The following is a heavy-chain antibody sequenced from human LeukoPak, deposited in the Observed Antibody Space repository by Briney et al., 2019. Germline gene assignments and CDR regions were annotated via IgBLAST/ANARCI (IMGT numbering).Heavy chain of an antibody. CDR3: ARLTAIVDY. D-gene: IGHD5-18*01. CDR1: GGSFSGYY. J-gene: IGHJ4*02. V-gene: IGHV4-34*01. CDR2: INHSGST. Sequence: SQTLSLTCAVYGGSFSGYYWSWIRQPPGKGLEWIGEINHSGSTNYNPSLKSRVTISVDTSKNQFSLKLSSVTAADTAVYYCARLTAIVDYWGQGTLATVSS.